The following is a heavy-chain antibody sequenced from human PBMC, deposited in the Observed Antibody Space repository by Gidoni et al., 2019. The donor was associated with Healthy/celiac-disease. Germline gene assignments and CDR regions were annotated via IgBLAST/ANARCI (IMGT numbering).Heavy chain of an antibody. CDR3: ARAGGVTGGFDP. CDR2: IYTSGST. D-gene: IGHD2-21*02. Sequence: QVQLQESGPGLVKPSQTLFLTCTVYGGSISSGSYYWSWIRQPAGKGLEWIGRIYTSGSTNYNPSLKSRVTISVDTSKNQFSLKLCSVTAADTAVYYCARAGGVTGGFDPWGQGTLVTVSS. CDR1: GGSISSGSYY. V-gene: IGHV4-61*02. J-gene: IGHJ5*02.